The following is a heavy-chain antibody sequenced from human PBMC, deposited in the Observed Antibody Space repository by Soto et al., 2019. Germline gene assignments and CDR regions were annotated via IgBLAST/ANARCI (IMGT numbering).Heavy chain of an antibody. V-gene: IGHV3-15*07. J-gene: IGHJ4*02. CDR3: TTDPPAGSRAIDY. CDR1: GCTFSDAW. Sequence: GGSLIVSCAASGCTFSDAWMSWVSQAPGRGLEWVGRIKRQTEGGTTDYPASVKGRFIISRDDSENTLYLQMNSLKTEDTAMYYCTTDPPAGSRAIDYWGQGTQVTVSS. CDR2: IKRQTEGGTT.